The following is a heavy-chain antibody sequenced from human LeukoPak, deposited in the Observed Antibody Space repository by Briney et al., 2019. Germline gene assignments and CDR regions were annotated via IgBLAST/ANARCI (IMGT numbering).Heavy chain of an antibody. V-gene: IGHV4-38-2*02. Sequence: SETLSLTCTVSGYSISSGYYWGWIRQPPGKGLEWIGSIYHSGSTYYNPSLKSRVTISVDTSKNQFSLRLRSVTAADTAVYYCARVTGYMIEDYFDYWGQGTLVTVSS. CDR2: IYHSGST. D-gene: IGHD3-22*01. CDR1: GYSISSGYY. J-gene: IGHJ4*02. CDR3: ARVTGYMIEDYFDY.